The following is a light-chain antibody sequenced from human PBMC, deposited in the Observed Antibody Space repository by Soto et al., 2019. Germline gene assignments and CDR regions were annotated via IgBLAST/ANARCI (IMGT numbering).Light chain of an antibody. J-gene: IGKJ5*01. CDR3: QQYNNWPPIT. CDR1: QSVRSY. Sequence: EIVLTQSPAILSLSPGERATLSCRASQSVRSYLAWYQQKPGQAPRLLIYDASNRATDIPARFSGSGSGTDFTLTISSLDPEDSAVYYCQQYNNWPPITFGQGTRLEIK. CDR2: DAS. V-gene: IGKV3-11*01.